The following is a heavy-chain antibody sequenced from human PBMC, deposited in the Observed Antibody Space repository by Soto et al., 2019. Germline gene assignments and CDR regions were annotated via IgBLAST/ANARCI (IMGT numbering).Heavy chain of an antibody. V-gene: IGHV1-69*13. J-gene: IGHJ6*02. CDR2: IIPIFGTA. D-gene: IGHD2-2*01. CDR1: GGTFSSYA. CDR3: ARGLSYCSSTSCYHPGGMDV. Sequence: SVKVSCKASGGTFSSYAISWVRQAPGQGLEWMGGIIPIFGTANYAQKFQGRVTITADESTSTAYMELSSLRSEDTAVYYCARGLSYCSSTSCYHPGGMDVWGQGTTVTVSS.